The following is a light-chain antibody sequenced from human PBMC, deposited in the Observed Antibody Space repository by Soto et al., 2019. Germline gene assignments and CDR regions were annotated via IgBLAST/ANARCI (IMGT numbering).Light chain of an antibody. Sequence: QSALTQPASVSGSPRQSITISCTRTSSEVGGYNYVSWYQQHPGKAPKLMIYDVSNRPSGVSNRFSGSKSGNTASLTISGLQAEDETDYYCSSYTTISPHVVFGGGTKVTVL. CDR1: SSEVGGYNY. CDR3: SSYTTISPHVV. CDR2: DVS. J-gene: IGLJ2*01. V-gene: IGLV2-14*01.